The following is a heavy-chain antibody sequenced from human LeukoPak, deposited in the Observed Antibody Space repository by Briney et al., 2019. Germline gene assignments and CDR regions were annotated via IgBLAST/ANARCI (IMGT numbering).Heavy chain of an antibody. J-gene: IGHJ4*02. V-gene: IGHV3-21*01. CDR3: ARDYAGFCSGATCHFDS. CDR2: ISSSSAYI. Sequence: GGSLRLSCAASGFTFSSYSMNWVRQAPGKGLEWVSSISSSSAYIYYADSVKGRFTISRDNAKNSVFLQMSSLRGDDTAVYYCARDYAGFCSGATCHFDSWGQGTLVTVSS. CDR1: GFTFSSYS. D-gene: IGHD2-2*03.